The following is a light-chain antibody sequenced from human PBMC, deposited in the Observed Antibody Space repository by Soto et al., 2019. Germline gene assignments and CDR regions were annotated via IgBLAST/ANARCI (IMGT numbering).Light chain of an antibody. CDR2: ELN. CDR1: SSDVGGYDY. CDR3: SSYAGRDNFYV. Sequence: QSVLTQPPSASGSPGQSVTISCTGTSSDVGGYDYVAWYQQHSGKAPKLMIYELNKRPSGVPDRFSGSKSGNTASLTVSGLQAEDEADYYCSSYAGRDNFYVFGTGTKLTVL. J-gene: IGLJ1*01. V-gene: IGLV2-8*01.